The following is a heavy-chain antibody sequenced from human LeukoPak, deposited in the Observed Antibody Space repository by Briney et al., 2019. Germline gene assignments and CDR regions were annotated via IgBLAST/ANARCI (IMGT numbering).Heavy chain of an antibody. CDR3: ARAWGAAGTWYFDY. V-gene: IGHV1-2*02. J-gene: IGHJ4*02. CDR1: GYTFTGYY. CDR2: INPNSGGT. D-gene: IGHD6-13*01. Sequence: GASVKVSCKASGYTFTGYYMHWVRQAPGQGLEWMGWINPNSGGTNYAQKFQGRVTMTRDSSISTAYMELSRLRSDDTAVYYCARAWGAAGTWYFDYWGQGTLVTASS.